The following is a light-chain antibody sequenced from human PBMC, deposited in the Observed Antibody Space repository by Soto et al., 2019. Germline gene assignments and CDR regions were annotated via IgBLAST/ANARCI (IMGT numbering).Light chain of an antibody. CDR3: QQYENSPIT. Sequence: EIVLTQSPGILSLSPGERAPLSCGSSQRITSSFLAWYQQKPGQAPRLLIYGASSRATGIPDRFSGTGSETDFTLTINRLEPEDFAVYYCQQYENSPITFGQGTRLEIK. J-gene: IGKJ5*01. CDR2: GAS. CDR1: QRITSSF. V-gene: IGKV3-20*01.